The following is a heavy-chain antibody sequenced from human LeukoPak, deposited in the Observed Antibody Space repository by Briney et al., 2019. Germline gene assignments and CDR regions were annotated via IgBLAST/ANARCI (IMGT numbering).Heavy chain of an antibody. V-gene: IGHV3-7*01. CDR2: IKQDGSEK. J-gene: IGHJ4*02. CDR3: ARDRGRRLRFHYFDY. Sequence: GGSLRLSCAASGFTFSSYWMSWVRQAPGKGLQWVANIKQDGSEKYYVDSVKGRFTISRDDAKKTLYLQMNSLRAEDTAVYYCARDRGRRLRFHYFDYWGQGTPVTVSS. CDR1: GFTFSSYW. D-gene: IGHD5-12*01.